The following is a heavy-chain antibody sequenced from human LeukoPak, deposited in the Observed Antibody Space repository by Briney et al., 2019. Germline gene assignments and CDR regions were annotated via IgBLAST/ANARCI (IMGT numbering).Heavy chain of an antibody. Sequence: SETLSLTCTVSGGSISSRRDYWDWVRQPPGKGLEWIASIYYSGSTYYNPSLKSRVTTSVDTSKNQVSLKMSSVTAADTAVYYCARHGVPFPEVRFDDWGQGTLVTVSS. D-gene: IGHD2/OR15-2a*01. CDR3: ARHGVPFPEVRFDD. V-gene: IGHV4-39*01. CDR1: GGSISSRRDY. CDR2: IYYSGST. J-gene: IGHJ4*02.